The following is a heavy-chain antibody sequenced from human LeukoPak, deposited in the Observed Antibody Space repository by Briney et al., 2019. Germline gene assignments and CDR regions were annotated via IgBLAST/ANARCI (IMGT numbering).Heavy chain of an antibody. CDR2: IYSGGDT. V-gene: IGHV3-53*01. Sequence: GGSLRLSCAASGFAVSRSYMSWVRQAPGKGLEWVSLIYSGGDTYYADSVKGRFTISRDMSTNILYLQMNSLSVEDTAVYYCVRGSGYTRPFDYWGQGTLVTVSS. CDR3: VRGSGYTRPFDY. CDR1: GFAVSRSY. D-gene: IGHD3-22*01. J-gene: IGHJ4*02.